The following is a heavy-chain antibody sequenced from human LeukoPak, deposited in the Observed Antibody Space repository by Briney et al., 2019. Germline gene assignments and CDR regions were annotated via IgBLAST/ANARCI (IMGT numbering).Heavy chain of an antibody. CDR1: GFTFSSYW. Sequence: HTGGSLRLSCAASGFTFSSYWMSWVRQAPGKGLEWVANIKQDGSEKYYVDSVKGQFTISRDNAKNSLYLQMNSLRAEDTAVYYCASAVAGSGNWFDPWGQGTLVTVSS. V-gene: IGHV3-7*01. D-gene: IGHD3-10*01. J-gene: IGHJ5*02. CDR3: ASAVAGSGNWFDP. CDR2: IKQDGSEK.